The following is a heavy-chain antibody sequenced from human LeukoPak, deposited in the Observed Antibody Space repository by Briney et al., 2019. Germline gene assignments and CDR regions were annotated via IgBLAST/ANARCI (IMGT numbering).Heavy chain of an antibody. V-gene: IGHV4-34*01. CDR1: GGSFSGYY. CDR3: ARTAGLYSGYVHFDY. Sequence: PSETLSLTCAVYGGSFSGYYWSWIRQPPGKGLEWIGEINHSGSTYYNPSLKSRVTISVDTSKNQFSLKLSSVTAADTAVYYCARTAGLYSGYVHFDYWGQGTLVTVSS. D-gene: IGHD5-12*01. J-gene: IGHJ4*02. CDR2: INHSGST.